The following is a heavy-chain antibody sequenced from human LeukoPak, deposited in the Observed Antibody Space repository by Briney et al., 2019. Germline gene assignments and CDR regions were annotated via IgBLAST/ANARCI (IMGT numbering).Heavy chain of an antibody. CDR1: GGSISSSSYY. V-gene: IGHV4-39*01. J-gene: IGHJ4*02. D-gene: IGHD1-1*01. CDR2: MYYSEST. CDR3: ARLKQRETGSFDY. Sequence: PSETLSLTCNVSGGSISSSSYYWGWIRQPPGKGLEWIGSMYYSESTYYNPSLKSRVTISVDTSKNQFSLKLGSVTAADTAVYYCARLKQRETGSFDYWGQGTLVTVSS.